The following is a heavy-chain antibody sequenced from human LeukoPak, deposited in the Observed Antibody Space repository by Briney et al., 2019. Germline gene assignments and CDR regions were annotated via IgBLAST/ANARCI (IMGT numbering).Heavy chain of an antibody. Sequence: SPSETLSLTCTVSGGSISNYYWSWIRQPPGKGLEWIGYIYYSGSTNYNPSLKSRVTISVDTSKNQFSLKLSSVTAADTAVYYCAERAYNWFDPWGQGTLVTVSS. V-gene: IGHV4-59*12. CDR1: GGSISNYY. CDR2: IYYSGST. J-gene: IGHJ5*02. CDR3: AERAYNWFDP. D-gene: IGHD1-1*01.